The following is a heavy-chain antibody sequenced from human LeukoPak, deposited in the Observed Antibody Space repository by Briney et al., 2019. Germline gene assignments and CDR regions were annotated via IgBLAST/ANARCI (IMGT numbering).Heavy chain of an antibody. CDR1: GYSISSGYY. CDR3: AREVAAANWFDP. V-gene: IGHV4-38-2*02. D-gene: IGHD6-13*01. CDR2: IYHSGST. Sequence: PSETLSLTCTVSGYSISSGYYWGWIRQPPGKGLEWIGSIYHSGSTYYNPSPKSRVTISVDTSKNQFSLKLSSVTAADTAVYYCAREVAAANWFDPWGQGTLVTVSS. J-gene: IGHJ5*02.